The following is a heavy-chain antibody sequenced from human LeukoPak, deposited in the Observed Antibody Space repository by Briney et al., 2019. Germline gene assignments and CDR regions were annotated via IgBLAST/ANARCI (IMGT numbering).Heavy chain of an antibody. D-gene: IGHD3-10*01. CDR1: GGTFSSYA. CDR2: IIPILGIA. J-gene: IGHJ4*02. Sequence: GASVKVSCKASGGTFSSYAISWVRLAPGQGLEWMGRIIPILGIANYAQKFQGRVTITADKSTSTAYMELSSLRSEDTAVYYCARDVTYYYGSGSYTIDYWGQGTLVTVSS. CDR3: ARDVTYYYGSGSYTIDY. V-gene: IGHV1-69*04.